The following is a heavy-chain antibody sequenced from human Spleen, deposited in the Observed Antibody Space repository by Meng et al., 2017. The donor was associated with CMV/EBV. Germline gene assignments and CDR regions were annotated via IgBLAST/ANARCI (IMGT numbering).Heavy chain of an antibody. CDR3: ARVDIIIPAVLVPMYYYYGMDV. CDR2: ISAYNGNT. Sequence: ASVKVSCKASGYTFTSYGISWVRQAPGQGLEWMGWISAYNGNTNYAQKLQGRVTMTTDTSTSTAYMELRSLRSDDTAVYYCARVDIIIPAVLVPMYYYYGMDVWGHGTTVTVSS. D-gene: IGHD3-3*01. J-gene: IGHJ6*02. CDR1: GYTFTSYG. V-gene: IGHV1-18*01.